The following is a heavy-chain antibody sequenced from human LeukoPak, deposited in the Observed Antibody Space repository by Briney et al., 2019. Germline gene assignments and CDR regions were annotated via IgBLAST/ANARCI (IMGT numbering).Heavy chain of an antibody. Sequence: GGSLRLSCAASGFSFSGYAMSWVRQAPGKGLEWVSSISGSGSHTYHADSVKGRCTISRDNSKNTLYPQMNSLRAEDRAVYYCAKDISGYYRPFDYWGQGTLVTVSS. J-gene: IGHJ4*02. CDR2: ISGSGSHT. V-gene: IGHV3-23*01. CDR3: AKDISGYYRPFDY. CDR1: GFSFSGYA. D-gene: IGHD3-22*01.